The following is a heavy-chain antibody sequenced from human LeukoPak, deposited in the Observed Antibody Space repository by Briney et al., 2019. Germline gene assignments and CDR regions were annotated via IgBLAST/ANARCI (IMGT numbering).Heavy chain of an antibody. J-gene: IGHJ4*02. CDR3: ARDRQEYSYGANFDY. CDR2: INPNSGGT. D-gene: IGHD5-18*01. Sequence: ASLKVSCTASGYTFTGYYMHWVRQAPGQGLEWMGCINPNSGGTNYAQKCQGRVTMTRDTSISTAYMELSRLRSDDTAVYYCARDRQEYSYGANFDYWGQGTLVTVSS. V-gene: IGHV1-2*02. CDR1: GYTFTGYY.